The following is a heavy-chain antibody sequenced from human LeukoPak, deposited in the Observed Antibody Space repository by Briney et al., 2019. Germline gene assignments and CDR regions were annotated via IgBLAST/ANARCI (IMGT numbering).Heavy chain of an antibody. D-gene: IGHD3-10*01. J-gene: IGHJ4*02. CDR3: ARGGHRQKEF. CDR2: INQDGSGK. CDR1: GFTFSNYW. Sequence: PGGSLRLSSAASGFTFSNYWMTWVRQSPGKGLEWVAIINQDGSGKYYVDPVKGRFTISRDNAKNSLYLQMSSLRAEDTAVYYCARGGHRQKEFWGQGTLVTVSS. V-gene: IGHV3-7*01.